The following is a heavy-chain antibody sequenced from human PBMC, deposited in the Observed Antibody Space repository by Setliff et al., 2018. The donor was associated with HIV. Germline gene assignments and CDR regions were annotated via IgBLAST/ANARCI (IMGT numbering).Heavy chain of an antibody. CDR2: IHTSGNT. J-gene: IGHJ3*02. Sequence: PSETLSPTCSVSGHSICGYYWSWIRQPAGRGLEWIGRIHTSGNTNYNPSLRGRVTMSVDMSKNQFSLKLTSVSAADTAVYYCARDRIEFVAEDPHDVFDIWGRGTLVTVSS. CDR3: ARDRIEFVAEDPHDVFDI. D-gene: IGHD5-12*01. CDR1: GHSICGYY. V-gene: IGHV4-4*07.